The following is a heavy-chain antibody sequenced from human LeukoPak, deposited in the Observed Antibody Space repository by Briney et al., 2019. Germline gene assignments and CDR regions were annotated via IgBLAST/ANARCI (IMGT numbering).Heavy chain of an antibody. V-gene: IGHV4-39*07. D-gene: IGHD6-19*01. CDR1: GGSVSSSTYY. CDR2: IYHSGST. J-gene: IGHJ4*02. CDR3: ARDYPGIAVAGTLVFDY. Sequence: SETLSLTCTVSGGSVSSSTYYWGWIRQPPGKGLEWIGSIYHSGSTYYNPSLKSRVTISVDTSKNQFSLKLSSVTAADTAVYYCARDYPGIAVAGTLVFDYWGQGTLVTVSS.